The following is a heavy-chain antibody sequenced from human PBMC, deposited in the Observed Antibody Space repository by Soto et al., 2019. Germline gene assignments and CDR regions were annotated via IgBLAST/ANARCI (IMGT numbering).Heavy chain of an antibody. CDR1: EFSFSTYW. J-gene: IGHJ6*02. Sequence: GGSLRLSCVASEFSFSTYWMHWVRQAPGKGLMWVARIDTTGSTTTYADSVQGRFTISRDNAKNTTYLQMNSVRDDDTAIYFCASVSAAQYYYGMDAWGQGTKVTVSS. CDR3: ASVSAAQYYYGMDA. CDR2: IDTTGSTT. V-gene: IGHV3-74*01. D-gene: IGHD4-4*01.